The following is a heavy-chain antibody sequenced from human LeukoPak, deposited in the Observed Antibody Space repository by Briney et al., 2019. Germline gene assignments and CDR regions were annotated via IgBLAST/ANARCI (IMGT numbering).Heavy chain of an antibody. J-gene: IGHJ1*01. D-gene: IGHD3-22*01. CDR1: GYTFTFYY. Sequence: ASVTVSFTASGYTFTFYYMHWVRQAPGQGLEWMGWINPNSGGTDYAQKFQGRVTMTRDTSISTAYMELSRLRSDDTAVYYCARDGVGYYDSSGYYYFQHWGQGTLVTVSS. CDR2: INPNSGGT. CDR3: ARDGVGYYDSSGYYYFQH. V-gene: IGHV1-2*02.